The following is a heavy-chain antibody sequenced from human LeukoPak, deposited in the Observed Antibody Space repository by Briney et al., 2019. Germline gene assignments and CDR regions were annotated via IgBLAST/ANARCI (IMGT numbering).Heavy chain of an antibody. D-gene: IGHD6-19*01. CDR2: IYYSGST. CDR1: GGSISSSSYY. CDR3: ARGIAVAGIRGEPVAVFDY. Sequence: SETLSLTCTVSGGSISSSSYYWGWIRQPPGKGLEWIGSIYYSGSTYYNPSLKSRVTISVDTSKNQFSLKLSSVTAADTAVYYCARGIAVAGIRGEPVAVFDYWGQGTLVTVSS. V-gene: IGHV4-39*07. J-gene: IGHJ4*02.